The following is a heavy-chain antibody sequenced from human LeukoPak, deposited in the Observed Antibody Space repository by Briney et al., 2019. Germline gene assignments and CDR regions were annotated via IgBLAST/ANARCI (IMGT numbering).Heavy chain of an antibody. CDR1: GFTFSSYA. V-gene: IGHV3-30*18. CDR2: ISYDRSDN. Sequence: PGRSLRLSCAASGFTFSSYAMHWVRQAPGKGLEWVAVISYDRSDNYYADSVKGRFTISRDNSKNTLYLQMNSLRAEDTAVYYCAKAMGGYSYGYFDYWGQGALVTLSS. D-gene: IGHD5-18*01. CDR3: AKAMGGYSYGYFDY. J-gene: IGHJ4*02.